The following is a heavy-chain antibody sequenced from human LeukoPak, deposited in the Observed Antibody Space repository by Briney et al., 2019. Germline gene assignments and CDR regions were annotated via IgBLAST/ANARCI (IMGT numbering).Heavy chain of an antibody. Sequence: GGSLRLSCAASGYTFDDYGMSWVRQAPGKGLEWVSGINWNGGSTGYADSVKGRFTISRDNAKNSLHLQMNSLRAEDTALYYCASALYCGGDCYSSANYYYYYMDVWGKGTTVTVSS. J-gene: IGHJ6*03. CDR3: ASALYCGGDCYSSANYYYYYMDV. V-gene: IGHV3-20*04. CDR2: INWNGGST. CDR1: GYTFDDYG. D-gene: IGHD2-21*02.